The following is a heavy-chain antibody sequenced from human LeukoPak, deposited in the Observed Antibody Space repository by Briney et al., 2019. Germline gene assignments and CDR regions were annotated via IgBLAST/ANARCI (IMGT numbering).Heavy chain of an antibody. D-gene: IGHD6-13*01. Sequence: PGGSLRLSCAASGFIFSSYAMHWGRQAPGTGLEWVAVIWSDGSNKYYADSVKGRFTISRDNSKNTLYLQMDSLRAEDTAVYYCARGIAAAGNPNWFDPWGQGTLVTVSS. CDR3: ARGIAAAGNPNWFDP. V-gene: IGHV3-33*01. CDR1: GFIFSSYA. J-gene: IGHJ5*02. CDR2: IWSDGSNK.